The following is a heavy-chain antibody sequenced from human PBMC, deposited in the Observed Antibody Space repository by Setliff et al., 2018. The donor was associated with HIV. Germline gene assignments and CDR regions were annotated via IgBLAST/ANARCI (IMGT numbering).Heavy chain of an antibody. CDR3: TRDSNYYGSGSPHAFDV. D-gene: IGHD3-10*01. CDR2: IRSKAYGGTR. Sequence: GGSLRLSCTASGFTFGDYAMSWVRQAPGRGLEWVGFIRSKAYGGTRAYAASVEGRFTISRDDSKSIAYLQMNSQKSEDTAVYYCTRDSNYYGSGSPHAFDVWGQGTVVTVSS. V-gene: IGHV3-49*04. J-gene: IGHJ3*01. CDR1: GFTFGDYA.